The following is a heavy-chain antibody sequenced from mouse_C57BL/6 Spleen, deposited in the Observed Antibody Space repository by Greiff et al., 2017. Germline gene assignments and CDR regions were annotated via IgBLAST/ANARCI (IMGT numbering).Heavy chain of an antibody. D-gene: IGHD2-2*01. V-gene: IGHV1-62-2*01. J-gene: IGHJ4*01. CDR2: FYPGSGSI. Sequence: QVQLQQSGAELVKPGASVKLSCKASGYTFTEYTIHWVKQRSGQGLEWIGWFYPGSGSIKYNEKFKDKATLTADKSSSTVYMELSRLTSEDSAVYVCARHVGIYYGYDWAMDYWGQGTSVTVSS. CDR1: GYTFTEYT. CDR3: ARHVGIYYGYDWAMDY.